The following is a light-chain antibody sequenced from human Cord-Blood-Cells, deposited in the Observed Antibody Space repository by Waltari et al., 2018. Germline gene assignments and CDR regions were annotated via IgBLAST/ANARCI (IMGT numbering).Light chain of an antibody. CDR3: QQYNSYPMST. Sequence: DIQMTQYPSTLSASVGDRVTITCRASQSISSWLAWYQQKPVKAPKLLIYDASSLESGVPSSFSGSGSGTEFTLTISSLQPDDFATYYCQQYNSYPMSTFGQGTKLEIK. CDR1: QSISSW. J-gene: IGKJ2*01. CDR2: DAS. V-gene: IGKV1-5*01.